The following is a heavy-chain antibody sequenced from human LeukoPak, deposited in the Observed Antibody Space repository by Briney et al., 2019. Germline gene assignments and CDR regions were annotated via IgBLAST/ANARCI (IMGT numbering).Heavy chain of an antibody. CDR3: ASYDYGDYLFHY. V-gene: IGHV1-69*05. CDR2: IIPIFGTA. Sequence: SVKVSCKASGGTFSSYAISWVRQAPGQGLEWMGGIIPIFGTANYAQKFQGRVTITTDESTSTAYMELSSLRSEDTAVYYCASYDYGDYLFHYWGQGTLVTVSS. CDR1: GGTFSSYA. D-gene: IGHD4-17*01. J-gene: IGHJ4*02.